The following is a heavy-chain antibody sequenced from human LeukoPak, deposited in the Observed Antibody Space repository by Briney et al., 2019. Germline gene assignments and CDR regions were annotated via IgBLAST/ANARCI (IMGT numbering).Heavy chain of an antibody. J-gene: IGHJ4*02. D-gene: IGHD1-26*01. Sequence: SETLSLTCTVPNGSISSYYWSWIRQPPGEGLESIGYIYYSGSTNYNPSLKSRVTISINRSKNQFSLKLTSVNAADTAVYYCARLGGSGSPFDYWGQGNLVTVSS. CDR1: NGSISSYY. V-gene: IGHV4-59*08. CDR2: IYYSGST. CDR3: ARLGGSGSPFDY.